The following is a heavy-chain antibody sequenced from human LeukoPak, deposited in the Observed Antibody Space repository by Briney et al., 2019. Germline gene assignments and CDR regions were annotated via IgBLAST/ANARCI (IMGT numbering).Heavy chain of an antibody. D-gene: IGHD6-13*01. CDR3: ATKRGGSSRDGNWFDP. J-gene: IGHJ5*02. CDR2: FDPEDGET. Sequence: ASVKVSCKVSGYTLTELSMHWVRQAPGKGLEWMGGFDPEDGETIYAQKFQGRVTMTEDTSTDTAYMELSSLRSEDTAVYYCATKRGGSSRDGNWFDPRGQGTLVTVSS. CDR1: GYTLTELS. V-gene: IGHV1-24*01.